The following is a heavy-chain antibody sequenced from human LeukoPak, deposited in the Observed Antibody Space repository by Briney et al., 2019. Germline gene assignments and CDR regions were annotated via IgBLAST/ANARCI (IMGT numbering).Heavy chain of an antibody. CDR3: ARVGIAVAGTGSWFDP. CDR2: ISAYNGNT. J-gene: IGHJ5*02. CDR1: GYTFTSYG. V-gene: IGHV1-18*01. Sequence: ASVKVSCKASGYTFTSYGISWVRQAPGQGLEWMGWISAYNGNTNYAQKLQGRVTMTTDTSTSTAYTELRSLRSDDTAVYYCARVGIAVAGTGSWFDPWGQGTLVTLSS. D-gene: IGHD6-19*01.